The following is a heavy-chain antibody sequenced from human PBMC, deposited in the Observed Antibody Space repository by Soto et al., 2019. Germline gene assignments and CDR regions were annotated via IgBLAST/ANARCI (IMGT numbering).Heavy chain of an antibody. CDR1: GGSFSGYY. CDR3: AGGHWFDP. Sequence: ASETLSLTCAVYGGSFSGYYWSWIRQPPGKGLEWIGEINHSGSTNYNPSLKSRVTISVDTSKNQFSLKLSSVTAADTAVYYCAGGHWFDPWGQGTLVTVSS. V-gene: IGHV4-34*01. J-gene: IGHJ5*02. CDR2: INHSGST.